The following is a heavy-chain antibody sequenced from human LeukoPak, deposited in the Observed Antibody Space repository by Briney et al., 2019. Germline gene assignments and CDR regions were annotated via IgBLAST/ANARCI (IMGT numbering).Heavy chain of an antibody. CDR3: ARLGIGSSWLGFDY. Sequence: SETLSLTCAVYGGSFSGYYWSWIRQPPGKGQEWIGEIYHSGSTNYNPSLKSRVTISVDKSKNQFSLKLSSVTAADTAVYYCARLGIGSSWLGFDYWGQGTLVTVSS. V-gene: IGHV4-34*01. CDR1: GGSFSGYY. J-gene: IGHJ4*02. D-gene: IGHD6-13*01. CDR2: IYHSGST.